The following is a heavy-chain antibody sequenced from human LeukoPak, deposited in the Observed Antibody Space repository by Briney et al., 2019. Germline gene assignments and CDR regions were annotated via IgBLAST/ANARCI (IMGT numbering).Heavy chain of an antibody. CDR3: ARDGYKQWLAGGNY. D-gene: IGHD6-19*01. CDR2: ISAYNGNT. CDR1: GYTFTSYG. Sequence: ASVTVSCKASGYTFTSYGISWVRQAPGQGLEWMGWISAYNGNTNYAQKLQGRVTMTTDTSTSTAYRELRSLRSDDTAVYYCARDGYKQWLAGGNYWGQGTLVTVSS. V-gene: IGHV1-18*01. J-gene: IGHJ4*02.